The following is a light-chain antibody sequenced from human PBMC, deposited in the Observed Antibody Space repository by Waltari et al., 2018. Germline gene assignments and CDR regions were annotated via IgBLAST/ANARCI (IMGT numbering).Light chain of an antibody. CDR1: QDITSY. Sequence: DIQMTQSPSSLSASAGDRVTITCQASQDITSYFNWYRQKPGKAPQLLIYDASNLETGVPSRFSGSGSGTDFTFTISSLQPEDVATYYCQQYDNLPGTFGGGTKVEIK. V-gene: IGKV1-33*01. CDR2: DAS. J-gene: IGKJ4*01. CDR3: QQYDNLPGT.